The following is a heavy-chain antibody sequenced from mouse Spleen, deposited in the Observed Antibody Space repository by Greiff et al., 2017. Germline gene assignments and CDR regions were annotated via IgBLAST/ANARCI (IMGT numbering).Heavy chain of an antibody. J-gene: IGHJ2*01. CDR2: ISSGGSYT. CDR1: GFTFSSYA. Sequence: DVMLVESGGGLVKPGGSLKLSCAASGFTFSSYAMSWVRQTPEKRLEWVATISSGGSYTYYPDSVKGRFTISRDNAKNTLYLQMSSLRSEDTAMYYCARLTGMNFDYWGQGTTLTVSS. D-gene: IGHD4-1*01. V-gene: IGHV5-9-1*01. CDR3: ARLTGMNFDY.